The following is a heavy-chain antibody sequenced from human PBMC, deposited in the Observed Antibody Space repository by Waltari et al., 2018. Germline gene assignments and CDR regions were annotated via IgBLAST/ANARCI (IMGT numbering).Heavy chain of an antibody. CDR2: IHHSRST. V-gene: IGHV4-38-2*01. D-gene: IGHD3-3*01. CDR3: ARQGRTISGPESFFDY. J-gene: IGHJ4*02. CDR1: GYSISTVYY. Sequence: QVQLRESGPGLVKPSETLSLTCVVSGYSISTVYYWCWIRQPPGKGLEWIGSIHHSRSTYDSPSLKSRVTMSVDTSNNLFSLRLNSVTAADTAVYYCARQGRTISGPESFFDYWGQGTPVTVSS.